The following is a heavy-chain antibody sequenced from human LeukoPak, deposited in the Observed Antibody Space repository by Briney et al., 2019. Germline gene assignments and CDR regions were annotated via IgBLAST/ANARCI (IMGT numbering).Heavy chain of an antibody. V-gene: IGHV4-4*07. J-gene: IGHJ4*02. CDR3: ARGRRIAVAGPFDY. D-gene: IGHD6-19*01. CDR2: IYTSGST. Sequence: PSETLSLTCTVSGGSISSYYWSWIRQPAGKGLEWIGRIYTSGSTNYNPSLKSRVTMSVDTSKNQFSLKLSSVTAADTAVYYCARGRRIAVAGPFDYWGQGTLVTVSS. CDR1: GGSISSYY.